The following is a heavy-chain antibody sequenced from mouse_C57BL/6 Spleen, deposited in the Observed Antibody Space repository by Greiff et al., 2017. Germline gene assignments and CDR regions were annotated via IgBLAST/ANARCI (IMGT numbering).Heavy chain of an antibody. CDR3: AREDGPAWFAY. CDR2: IYPGDGDT. V-gene: IGHV1-82*01. Sequence: QVQLQQSGPELVKPGASVKISCKASGYAFSSSWMNWVKQRPGKGLEWIGRIYPGDGDTNYNGKFKGKATLTADKSSSTAYMQLSSLTSEDSAVYFCAREDGPAWFAYWGQGTLVTVSA. CDR1: GYAFSSSW. D-gene: IGHD1-1*01. J-gene: IGHJ3*01.